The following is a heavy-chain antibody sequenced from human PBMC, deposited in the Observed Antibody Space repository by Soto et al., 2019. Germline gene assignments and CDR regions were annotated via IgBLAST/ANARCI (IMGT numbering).Heavy chain of an antibody. CDR1: GYTFTSYY. Sequence: QVQLVQSGAEVKKPGASVKVSCKASGYTFTSYYMHWVRQAPGQGLEWMGIINPSGGSTSYAQKFQGRVTMTRDTSTSTVYMELSNLRSEDTAVYYCARAGLTIMVRGVIFSVWGQGTLVTVSS. CDR3: ARAGLTIMVRGVIFSV. CDR2: INPSGGST. J-gene: IGHJ4*02. V-gene: IGHV1-46*01. D-gene: IGHD3-10*01.